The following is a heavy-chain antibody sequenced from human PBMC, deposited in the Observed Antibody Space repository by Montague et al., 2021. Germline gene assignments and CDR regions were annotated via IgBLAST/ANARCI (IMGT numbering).Heavy chain of an antibody. V-gene: IGHV4-31*03. J-gene: IGHJ4*02. Sequence: TLSLTRSVSGGSISSGGFDWSWIREHPGKGPEWIGSIYDSGSTNYNPSLKSRLTLSRDTSKNQVSLRLTSVTAAETAVYYCARSGGYCSGGRCDTFDYWGQGTLVTVSS. CDR1: GGSISSGGFD. D-gene: IGHD2-15*01. CDR3: ARSGGYCSGGRCDTFDY. CDR2: IYDSGST.